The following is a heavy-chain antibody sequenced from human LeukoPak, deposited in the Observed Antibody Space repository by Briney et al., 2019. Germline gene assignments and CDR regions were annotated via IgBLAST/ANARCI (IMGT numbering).Heavy chain of an antibody. D-gene: IGHD3-22*01. CDR3: AKAGVVVITFPFDY. V-gene: IGHV3-23*01. J-gene: IGHJ4*02. Sequence: GGSLRLSCAASGFTFSDYYMSWIRQAPGKGLEWVSAISGSGGSTYYADSVKGRFTISRDNSKNTLYLQMNSLRAEDTAVYYCAKAGVVVITFPFDYWGQGTLVTVSS. CDR2: ISGSGGST. CDR1: GFTFSDYY.